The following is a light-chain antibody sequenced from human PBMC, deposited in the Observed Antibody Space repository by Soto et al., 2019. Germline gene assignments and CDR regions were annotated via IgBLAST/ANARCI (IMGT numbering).Light chain of an antibody. Sequence: QSALTQPASVSGSPGQSITISCTGTSSDVGGYNYVSWYQQHPGKAPKLMIYEVSNRPSGVSNRFSASKSGNTAFLTISGLQAEDEADYYCSSYTSSSSVVFGGGTKLTVL. CDR3: SSYTSSSSVV. CDR1: SSDVGGYNY. CDR2: EVS. J-gene: IGLJ2*01. V-gene: IGLV2-14*01.